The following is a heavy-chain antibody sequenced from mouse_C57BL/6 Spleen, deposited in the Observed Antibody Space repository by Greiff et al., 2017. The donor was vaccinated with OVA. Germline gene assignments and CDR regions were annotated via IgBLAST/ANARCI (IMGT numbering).Heavy chain of an antibody. J-gene: IGHJ2*01. D-gene: IGHD2-4*01. Sequence: VKLMESGPELVKPGASVKISCKASGYSFTSYYIHWVKQRPGQGLAWIGWIYPGSGNTKYNEKFKGKATLTADTSSSTAYMQLSSLTSEDSAVYYCARWDYDYDGGYFDYWGRGTTLTVSS. CDR3: ARWDYDYDGGYFDY. CDR2: IYPGSGNT. CDR1: GYSFTSYY. V-gene: IGHV1-66*01.